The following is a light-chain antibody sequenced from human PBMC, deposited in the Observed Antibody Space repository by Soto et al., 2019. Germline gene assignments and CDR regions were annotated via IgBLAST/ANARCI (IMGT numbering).Light chain of an antibody. CDR3: KHYNSYSEA. CDR1: QTISSW. J-gene: IGKJ1*01. V-gene: IGKV1-5*03. CDR2: KAS. Sequence: DIQMTESPSTLSGSVGDRVTITCRASQTISSWLAWYQQKPGKAPKLLIYKASTLKSGVQSRFSGSGSGTEFTLTISSLQPDDFATYYCKHYNSYSEAFGQGTTGDIK.